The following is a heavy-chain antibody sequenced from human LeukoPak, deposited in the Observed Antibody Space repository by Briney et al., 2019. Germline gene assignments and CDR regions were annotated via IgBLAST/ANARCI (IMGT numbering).Heavy chain of an antibody. Sequence: ASVKVSCKASGYTFTSYAMHWVRQAPGQRLEWMGWINAGNGNTKYSQEFQGRVTITRDTSASTAYMELSSLRSEDMAVYYCARGIGDIIVATEGNWFDPWGQGTLVTVSS. CDR3: ARGIGDIIVATEGNWFDP. CDR2: INAGNGNT. D-gene: IGHD5-12*01. CDR1: GYTFTSYA. V-gene: IGHV1-3*03. J-gene: IGHJ5*02.